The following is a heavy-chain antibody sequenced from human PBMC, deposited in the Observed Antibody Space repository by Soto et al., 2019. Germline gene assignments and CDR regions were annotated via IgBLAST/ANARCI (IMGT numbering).Heavy chain of an antibody. V-gene: IGHV1-3*01. J-gene: IGHJ2*01. CDR1: GFTFTNYA. CDR3: ARGIAIFGVTSLGWYFDL. D-gene: IGHD3-3*01. Sequence: ASVKVSCKXSGFTFTNYAIHWVRQAPGQRLEWMGWINAGKGDTEYSQKFQGSVTITRDTSASTAYMELNSLRSEDTAFYCCARGIAIFGVTSLGWYFDLWGRGTLVTVSS. CDR2: INAGKGDT.